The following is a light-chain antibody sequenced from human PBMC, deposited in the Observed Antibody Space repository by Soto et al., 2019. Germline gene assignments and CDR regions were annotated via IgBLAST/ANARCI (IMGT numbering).Light chain of an antibody. Sequence: EIVLTQSPGTLSLSPGERATLSCRASQSVTSNYLAWYQQKPGQAPRLLIYGASTRAAGVPDRFSGSGSGTDFALTITSLAPDDDEGYYFQRYGCGPLMFTFGQGTKLGVK. CDR1: QSVTSNY. CDR3: QRYGCGPLMFT. CDR2: GAS. J-gene: IGKJ2*01. V-gene: IGKV3-20*01.